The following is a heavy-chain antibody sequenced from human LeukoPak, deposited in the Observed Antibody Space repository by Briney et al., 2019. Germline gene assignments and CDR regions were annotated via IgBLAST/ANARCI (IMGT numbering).Heavy chain of an antibody. Sequence: ASVKVSCKASGYTFTSYYMHWVRQAPGQGLEWMGIINPSGGSTSYAQKFQGRVTMTRDMSTGTVYMELSSLRSEDTAVYYCARGASDYGDYNWFDPWGQGTLVTVSS. D-gene: IGHD4-17*01. CDR1: GYTFTSYY. J-gene: IGHJ5*02. V-gene: IGHV1-46*01. CDR2: INPSGGST. CDR3: ARGASDYGDYNWFDP.